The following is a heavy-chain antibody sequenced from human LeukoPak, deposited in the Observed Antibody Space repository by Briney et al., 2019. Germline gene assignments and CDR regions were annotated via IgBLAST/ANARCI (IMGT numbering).Heavy chain of an antibody. V-gene: IGHV4-39*07. CDR1: GGSISSYY. Sequence: SETLSLTCTVSGGSISSYYWGWIRQPPGKGLEWIGSIYYSGSTYYNPSLKSRVTISVDTSKNQFSLKLSSVTAADTAVYYCAREDTAMVNPFDYWGQGTLVTVSS. J-gene: IGHJ4*02. D-gene: IGHD5-18*01. CDR3: AREDTAMVNPFDY. CDR2: IYYSGST.